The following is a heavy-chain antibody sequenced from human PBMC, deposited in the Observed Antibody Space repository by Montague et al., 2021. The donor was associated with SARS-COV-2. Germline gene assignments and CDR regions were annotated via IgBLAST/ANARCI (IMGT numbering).Heavy chain of an antibody. CDR2: XDWDDEK. V-gene: IGHV2-70*01. CDR1: GFSLSTSPMC. D-gene: IGHD1-26*01. Sequence: PALVKPTHTLTLTCTFSGFSLSTSPMCVSWIRQPPGKALEWLALXDWDDEKFYSTSLKTRLTISKDTSKNQVVLTLTNMDPVDTATYYCARIRWVPKDYYYYCLDVWGQGTTVTVSS. CDR3: ARIRWVPKDYYYYCLDV. J-gene: IGHJ6*02.